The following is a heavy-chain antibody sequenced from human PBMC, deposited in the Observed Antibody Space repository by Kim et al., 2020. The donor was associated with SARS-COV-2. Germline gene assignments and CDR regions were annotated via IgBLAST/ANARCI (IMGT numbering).Heavy chain of an antibody. Sequence: ASVKVSCKTSGYTFTSYAMHWVRQAPGQSLEWMGWIDAGSGNTRYSQRFQGRVTITRDTSASTAYMELSSLRSEDTAVYYCARGGAGNWFDTWGQGTLVTVSS. CDR2: IDAGSGNT. CDR1: GYTFTSYA. D-gene: IGHD1-26*01. V-gene: IGHV1-3*01. J-gene: IGHJ5*02. CDR3: ARGGAGNWFDT.